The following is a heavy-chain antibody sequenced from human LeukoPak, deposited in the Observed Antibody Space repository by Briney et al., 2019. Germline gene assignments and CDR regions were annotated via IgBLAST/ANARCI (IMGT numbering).Heavy chain of an antibody. CDR3: ARLSYGLDY. Sequence: PGGSLRLSCAASGFTFSTYEMNWVRQAPGKGLEWVSYISTSGTTISYADSVKGRFTISGDNAKKSLYLQMNSLRAEDTAVYYCARLSYGLDYWGQGTLVTVSS. CDR2: ISTSGTTI. CDR1: GFTFSTYE. J-gene: IGHJ4*02. V-gene: IGHV3-48*03. D-gene: IGHD5-18*01.